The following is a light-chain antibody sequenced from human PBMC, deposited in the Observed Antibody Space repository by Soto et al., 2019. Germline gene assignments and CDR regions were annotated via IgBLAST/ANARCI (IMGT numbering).Light chain of an antibody. CDR1: SSDVGDYNY. CDR2: DVS. Sequence: QSVLAQPRSVSGSPGQSVAISCTGTSSDVGDYNYVSWYQQHPGKAPKLMIYDVSARPSGVPNRCSGSKSGNTASLTIPGLQTEDEADYYCCSYAGSYTLVFGGGTKLTVL. V-gene: IGLV2-11*01. CDR3: CSYAGSYTLV. J-gene: IGLJ3*02.